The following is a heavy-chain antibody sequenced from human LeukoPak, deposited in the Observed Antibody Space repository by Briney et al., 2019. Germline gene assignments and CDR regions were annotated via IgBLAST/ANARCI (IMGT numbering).Heavy chain of an antibody. Sequence: GGSLRLSCAASGFTFDGYGMSWVRQAPGKGLEWVSCINWNGGSTGYADSVKGRFTISRDNAKNSLYLQMNSLRAEDTALYYCARADYYDSSGYYGGEVDYWGQGTLVTVSS. J-gene: IGHJ4*02. D-gene: IGHD3-22*01. CDR2: INWNGGST. V-gene: IGHV3-20*04. CDR3: ARADYYDSSGYYGGEVDY. CDR1: GFTFDGYG.